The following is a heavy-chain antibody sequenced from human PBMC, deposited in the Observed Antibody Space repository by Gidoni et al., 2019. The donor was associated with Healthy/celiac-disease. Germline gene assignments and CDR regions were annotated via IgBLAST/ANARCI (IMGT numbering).Heavy chain of an antibody. CDR3: ARERLGTPNFDY. CDR1: GGPISSGGYY. Sequence: QVQLQESGPGLVKPSQTLSLTCTVSGGPISSGGYYWSWIRQHPGKGLEWIGYIYYSGSTYYNPSLKSRVTISVDTSKNQFSLKLSSVTAADTAVYYCARERLGTPNFDYWGQGTLVTVSS. CDR2: IYYSGST. V-gene: IGHV4-31*03. J-gene: IGHJ4*02. D-gene: IGHD5-12*01.